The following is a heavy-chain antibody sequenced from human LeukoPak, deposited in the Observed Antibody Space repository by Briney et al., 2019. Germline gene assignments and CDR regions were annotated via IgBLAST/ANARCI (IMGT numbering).Heavy chain of an antibody. D-gene: IGHD5-18*01. CDR2: ISYDGSSK. Sequence: PGRSLRLSCAASGFTFSTYAMHWVRQAPGKGLEWVAVISYDGSSKYYADSVKGLFTISRDNSKNTLYLQMNSLRAEDAAVYYCARARSSYGYGDAFDIWGQGTMVTVSS. CDR3: ARARSSYGYGDAFDI. V-gene: IGHV3-30*04. J-gene: IGHJ3*02. CDR1: GFTFSTYA.